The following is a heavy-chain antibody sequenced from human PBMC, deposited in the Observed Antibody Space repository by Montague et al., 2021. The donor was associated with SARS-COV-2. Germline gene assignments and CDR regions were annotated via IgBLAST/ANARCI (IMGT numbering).Heavy chain of an antibody. Sequence: SLRLSCAASGFTFSSYGMHWVRQAPGKGLEWVAVIWYDGSNKYYADSVKGRFTISRDNSKNTLYLQMNSLRAEDTAVYYCARDGGGSYLYYYYGMDVWGQGTTVTVFS. J-gene: IGHJ6*02. CDR1: GFTFSSYG. CDR2: IWYDGSNK. V-gene: IGHV3-33*08. CDR3: ARDGGGSYLYYYYGMDV. D-gene: IGHD1-26*01.